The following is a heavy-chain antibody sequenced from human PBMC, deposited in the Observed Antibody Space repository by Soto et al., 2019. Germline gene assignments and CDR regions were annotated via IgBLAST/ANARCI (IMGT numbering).Heavy chain of an antibody. D-gene: IGHD3-3*01. Sequence: SQTLSLTCAISGDSVSSNSAAWNWIRYSPSRALVCLGRTYYRSKWYNDYAESVKSRITIHPDTSKNQFSLQPNSVTPEDTAVYYCARVRYDFWSGSTYYYGMDVCVQVTTVTVSS. CDR2: TYYRSKWYN. CDR1: GDSVSSNSAA. CDR3: ARVRYDFWSGSTYYYGMDV. J-gene: IGHJ6*02. V-gene: IGHV6-1*01.